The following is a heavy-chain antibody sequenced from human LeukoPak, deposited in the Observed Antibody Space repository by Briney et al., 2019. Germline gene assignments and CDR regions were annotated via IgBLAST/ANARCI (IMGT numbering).Heavy chain of an antibody. CDR1: GFTFSSYS. D-gene: IGHD2-15*01. Sequence: GGSLRLSCAASGFTFSSYSMNWVRQAPGKGLECVSSISSSSSYIYYADSVKGRFTISRDNAKNSLYLQMNSLRAEDTAVYYCARDRCSGGSCYSPIYYYGMDVWGQGTTVTVSS. J-gene: IGHJ6*02. V-gene: IGHV3-21*01. CDR2: ISSSSSYI. CDR3: ARDRCSGGSCYSPIYYYGMDV.